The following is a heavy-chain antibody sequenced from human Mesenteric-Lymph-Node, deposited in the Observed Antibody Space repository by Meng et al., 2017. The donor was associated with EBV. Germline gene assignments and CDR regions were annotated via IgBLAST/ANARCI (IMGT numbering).Heavy chain of an antibody. Sequence: QVQLQEPGPGLVKPSETLSLTCTVSGGSISSYYWSWIRQPPGKGLEWIGYIYYSGSTNYNPSLKSRVTISVDTSKNQFSLKLSSVTAADTAVYYCARDLLCSGGSCYGYWGQGTLVTVS. CDR2: IYYSGST. V-gene: IGHV4-59*01. D-gene: IGHD2-15*01. J-gene: IGHJ4*02. CDR3: ARDLLCSGGSCYGY. CDR1: GGSISSYY.